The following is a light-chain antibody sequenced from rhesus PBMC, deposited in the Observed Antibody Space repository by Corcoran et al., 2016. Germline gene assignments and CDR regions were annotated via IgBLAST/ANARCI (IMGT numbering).Light chain of an antibody. CDR1: QDISEW. J-gene: IGKJ2*01. CDR2: RAS. V-gene: IGKV1-69*01. Sequence: DIQMTQSPSSLSASVGDRVTITCRASQDISEWLAWYQQKQGKAPKLLIYRASNLETGVPSRFSGSGSGADFSLTINSLQPEDFATYYCQHHDNSPPTFGQGTKLALK. CDR3: QHHDNSPPT.